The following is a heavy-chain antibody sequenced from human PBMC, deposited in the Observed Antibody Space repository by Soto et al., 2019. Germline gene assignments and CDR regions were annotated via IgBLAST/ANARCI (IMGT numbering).Heavy chain of an antibody. Sequence: SPTLSLTCAISGDSVSSNSAAWTWIRQSPSRGLEWLGRTYYRSKWYNDYAVSVKSRITINVDTSKNQFSLQLNSVTPEDTAVYYCAKDRARQFDYWGQGTLVTVSS. CDR2: TYYRSKWYN. CDR1: GDSVSSNSAA. CDR3: AKDRARQFDY. J-gene: IGHJ4*02. V-gene: IGHV6-1*01. D-gene: IGHD6-19*01.